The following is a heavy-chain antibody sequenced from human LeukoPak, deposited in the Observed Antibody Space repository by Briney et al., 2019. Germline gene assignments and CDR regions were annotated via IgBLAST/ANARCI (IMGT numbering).Heavy chain of an antibody. J-gene: IGHJ4*02. D-gene: IGHD2-2*01. CDR3: AKRGNCSSTSCYGYYFDY. Sequence: GGSLRLSCAASGFTFSSYAMSWVRQAPGKGLEWVSAISGSGGSTYYADSVKGRFTISRDNSKNPLYLQMNSLRAEDTAVYYCAKRGNCSSTSCYGYYFDYWGQGTLVTVSS. V-gene: IGHV3-23*01. CDR1: GFTFSSYA. CDR2: ISGSGGST.